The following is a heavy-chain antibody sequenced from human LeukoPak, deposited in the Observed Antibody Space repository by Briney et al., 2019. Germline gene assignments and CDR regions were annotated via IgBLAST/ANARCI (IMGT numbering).Heavy chain of an antibody. V-gene: IGHV3-21*06. CDR3: ARWYSSGWYSDY. Sequence: GGSLRLSCAASGFSFSTYSMIWVRQAPGKGLEWVSSVSGTSGYIYYADSVRGRFTISRDNAKNTVYLQMNSLRAEDTAVYYCARWYSSGWYSDYWGQGTLVTVSS. CDR1: GFSFSTYS. D-gene: IGHD6-19*01. CDR2: VSGTSGYI. J-gene: IGHJ4*02.